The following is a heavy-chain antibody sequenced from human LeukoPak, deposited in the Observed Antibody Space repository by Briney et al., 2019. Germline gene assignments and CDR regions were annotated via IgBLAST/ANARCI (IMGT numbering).Heavy chain of an antibody. D-gene: IGHD3-10*01. J-gene: IGHJ3*02. Sequence: PGGSLRLSCAASGFTFSSYAMHWVRQAPGKGLEWVAVISYDGSNKYYADSVKGRFTISRDNSKNTLYLQMNSLRAEDTAVYYCARDRVSLADAFDIWGQGTMVTVSS. CDR3: ARDRVSLADAFDI. CDR2: ISYDGSNK. CDR1: GFTFSSYA. V-gene: IGHV3-30*14.